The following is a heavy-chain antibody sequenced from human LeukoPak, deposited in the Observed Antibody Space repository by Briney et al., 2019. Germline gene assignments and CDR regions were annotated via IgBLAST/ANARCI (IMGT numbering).Heavy chain of an antibody. V-gene: IGHV3-30*18. J-gene: IGHJ3*02. CDR3: AKPPGSPAFDI. Sequence: GGSLRLSCAASGFTFSSYGMHWVRQAPGKGLEWVAVISYDGSNKYYADSVKGRFTISRDNSKNTLYLQMNSLRAEDTAVYYCAKPPGSPAFDIWGQGTMVTVSS. D-gene: IGHD1-26*01. CDR2: ISYDGSNK. CDR1: GFTFSSYG.